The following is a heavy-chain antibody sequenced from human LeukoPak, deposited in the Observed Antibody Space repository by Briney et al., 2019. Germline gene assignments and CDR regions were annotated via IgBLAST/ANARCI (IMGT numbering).Heavy chain of an antibody. D-gene: IGHD1-26*01. Sequence: PGGSLRLSCAASGFTFSSYGMHWVRRAPGKGLEWVAVIWYDGSNKYYADSVKGRFTISRDNSKNTLYLQMNSLRAEDTAVYYCAKEVVGATRYFDYWGQGTLVTVSS. CDR2: IWYDGSNK. V-gene: IGHV3-33*06. CDR1: GFTFSSYG. CDR3: AKEVVGATRYFDY. J-gene: IGHJ4*02.